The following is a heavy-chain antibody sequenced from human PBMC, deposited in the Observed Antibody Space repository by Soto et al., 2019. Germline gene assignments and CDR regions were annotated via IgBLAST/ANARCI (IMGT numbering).Heavy chain of an antibody. Sequence: SETLSLTCTVSGGSINHYHWGWVRQPRGKGLEWIGTIDYLGNTYYSPSLNSRVTISADTPKNQISLKLTSVTAADTAAYYCARRMNVAGGWFDSWGQGILVTVSS. CDR2: IDYLGNT. V-gene: IGHV4-39*01. CDR3: ARRMNVAGGWFDS. D-gene: IGHD1-1*01. J-gene: IGHJ5*01. CDR1: GGSINHYH.